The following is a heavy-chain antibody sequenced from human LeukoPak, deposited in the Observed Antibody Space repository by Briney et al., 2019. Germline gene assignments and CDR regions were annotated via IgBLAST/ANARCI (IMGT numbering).Heavy chain of an antibody. J-gene: IGHJ4*02. CDR2: IRSDGSDE. CDR1: GFPFTETW. D-gene: IGHD2/OR15-2a*01. Sequence: PGGSLRLSCATSGFPFTETWMHWVRQVPGKGLVWVSRIRSDGSDERYAEAVKGRFTISRDNAKNTLYLQMNSLRDEDTAVYYRARDWFHAIDYWGQGTLVTVSS. CDR3: ARDWFHAIDY. V-gene: IGHV3-74*01.